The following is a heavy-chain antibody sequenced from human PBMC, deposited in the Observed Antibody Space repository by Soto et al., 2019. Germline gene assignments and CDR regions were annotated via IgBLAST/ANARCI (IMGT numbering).Heavy chain of an antibody. Sequence: QVQLVESGGGVVQPGTSLRLSCAASRLTFSFYDMHWVRQAPGKGLEWVALIWSDGSREYYADSVKGRFTISRDNSKNTLYLQMNSLRAEDTGVYYCAGEPKGGTYDMDVWGQGTTVTVSS. J-gene: IGHJ6*02. V-gene: IGHV3-33*01. CDR2: IWSDGSRE. D-gene: IGHD3-16*01. CDR1: RLTFSFYD. CDR3: AGEPKGGTYDMDV.